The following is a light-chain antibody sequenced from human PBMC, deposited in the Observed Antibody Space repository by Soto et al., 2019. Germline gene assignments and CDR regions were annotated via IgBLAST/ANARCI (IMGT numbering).Light chain of an antibody. CDR1: QSVRNN. V-gene: IGKV3-15*01. Sequence: PGDSATLSCRASQSVRNNLAWYLQRPGQPPRVVIYGSSTRGFGVPARFSGSGSGTEFTLTINNVQSEDFGVYFCQQYENWPPWTFGPGTTVDVK. CDR3: QQYENWPPWT. J-gene: IGKJ1*01. CDR2: GSS.